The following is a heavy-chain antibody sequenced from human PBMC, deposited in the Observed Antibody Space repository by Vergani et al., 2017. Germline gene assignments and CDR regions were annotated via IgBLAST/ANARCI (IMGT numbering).Heavy chain of an antibody. D-gene: IGHD2-2*01. V-gene: IGHV1-2*02. CDR1: GYTFTGYY. CDR2: INPNSGGT. J-gene: IGHJ6*02. CDR3: ARPIVVVPAASRYYYYVMDF. Sequence: QVQLVQSGAEVKKPGASVKVSCKASGYTFTGYYMHWVRQAPGQGLEWMGWINPNSGGTNYAQKFQGRVTMTRDTSISTAYMELSRLRSDDTAVYYCARPIVVVPAASRYYYYVMDFWGQGTTVTVSS.